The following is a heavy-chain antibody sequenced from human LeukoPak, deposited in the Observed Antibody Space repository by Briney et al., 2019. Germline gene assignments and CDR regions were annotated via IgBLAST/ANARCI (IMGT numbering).Heavy chain of an antibody. V-gene: IGHV4-30-4*07. CDR3: AREGTGIAAAGHFDY. CDR2: IYYSGST. D-gene: IGHD6-13*01. J-gene: IGHJ4*02. CDR1: GGSISSGGYS. Sequence: SETLSLTCAVSGGSISSGGYSWSWIRQPPGKGLEWIGYIYYSGSTYYNPSLKSRVTISVDTSKNQFSLKLSSVTAADTAVYYCAREGTGIAAAGHFDYWGQGTLVTASS.